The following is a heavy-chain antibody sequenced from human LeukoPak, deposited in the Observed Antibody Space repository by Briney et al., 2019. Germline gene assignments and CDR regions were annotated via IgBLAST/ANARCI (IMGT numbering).Heavy chain of an antibody. J-gene: IGHJ6*02. CDR2: IYSGGST. Sequence: GGSLRLSCAASGFTVSSNYMSWVRQAPGKGLEWVSVIYSGGSTYYADSVKGRFTISRDNSKNTLYLQMNSLRAEDTAVYYCAGEGQGGYSYGDYYYYYYGMDVWGQGTTVTVSS. CDR1: GFTVSSNY. CDR3: AGEGQGGYSYGDYYYYYYGMDV. D-gene: IGHD5-18*01. V-gene: IGHV3-53*01.